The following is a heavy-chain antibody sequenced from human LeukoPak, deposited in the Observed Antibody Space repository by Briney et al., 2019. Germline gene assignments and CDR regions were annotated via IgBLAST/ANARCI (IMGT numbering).Heavy chain of an antibody. D-gene: IGHD3-16*01. V-gene: IGHV5-51*01. Sequence: GESLQISCKGSGYSFTSYWIGWVRQMPGRGLEWMGIIYPGDSDTRYSPSFQGQVTISADKSISTAYLQWSSLKASDTAMYYCARVLTDMLDFYYFYYMDVWGKGTTVTISS. J-gene: IGHJ6*03. CDR2: IYPGDSDT. CDR1: GYSFTSYW. CDR3: ARVLTDMLDFYYFYYMDV.